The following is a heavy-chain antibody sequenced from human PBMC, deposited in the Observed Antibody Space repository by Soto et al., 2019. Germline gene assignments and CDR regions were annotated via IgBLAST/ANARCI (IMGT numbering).Heavy chain of an antibody. CDR3: AKRVATDRADAFDI. V-gene: IGHV3-30*18. CDR1: TFSSYG. D-gene: IGHD5-12*01. CDR2: ISYDGSNK. J-gene: IGHJ3*02. Sequence: TFSSYGVRWVLKKNGKGLEWVAVISYDGSNKYYADSVKGRFTISRDNSKNTLYLQMNSLRAEDTAVYYCAKRVATDRADAFDIWGQGTIFTVS.